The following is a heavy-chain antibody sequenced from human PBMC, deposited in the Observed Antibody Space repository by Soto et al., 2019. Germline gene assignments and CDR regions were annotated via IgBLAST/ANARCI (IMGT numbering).Heavy chain of an antibody. J-gene: IGHJ4*02. CDR2: ISGSGDST. D-gene: IGHD1-26*01. CDR3: AKRGSGTYDID. V-gene: IGHV3-23*01. Sequence: EVQLLESGGGLVQPGGSLRLSCAASGFTFSSYAMNWVRQAPGKGLEWVSTISGSGDSTYYADSVKGRFTISRDNSKNTLYLQMNSLRAEDTAVYYCAKRGSGTYDIDWGQGTLVTVSS. CDR1: GFTFSSYA.